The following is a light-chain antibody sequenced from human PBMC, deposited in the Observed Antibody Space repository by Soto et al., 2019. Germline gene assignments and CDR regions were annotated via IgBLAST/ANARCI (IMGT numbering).Light chain of an antibody. Sequence: EIVMTQSPATLSVSPGERATLSFRASQSVRSNLAWYQQKLGQAPRLLIYGASTRATGIPARFSGSGSATEFTLTISSLQSEDFAVYYCQQYNNWPQTFGQGTKVDI. J-gene: IGKJ1*01. CDR1: QSVRSN. CDR2: GAS. CDR3: QQYNNWPQT. V-gene: IGKV3-15*01.